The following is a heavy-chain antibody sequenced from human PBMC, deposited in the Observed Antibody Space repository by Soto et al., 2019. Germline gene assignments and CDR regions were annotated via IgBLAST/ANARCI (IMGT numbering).Heavy chain of an antibody. CDR1: GYTFTSYG. CDR3: ARGRYGDY. Sequence: QVHLVQSGAEVKKPGASVKVSCKASGYTFTSYGITWVRQAPGQGLEWMGWISAHNGNTDYAQKLQGRVIVTRDTCTSSAYMELRWLRSDDSAVYYSARGRYGDYWGQGALVTVSS. V-gene: IGHV1-18*01. J-gene: IGHJ4*02. D-gene: IGHD1-1*01. CDR2: ISAHNGNT.